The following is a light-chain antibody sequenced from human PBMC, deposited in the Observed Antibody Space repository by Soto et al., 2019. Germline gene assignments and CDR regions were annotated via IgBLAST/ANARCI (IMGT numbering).Light chain of an antibody. Sequence: QSVLTQAASVSGSPGQSITISCTGTSRDVVAYNYVSWYQQQPGKAPKLMIYDVSNRPSGVSNRFSGSKSGNTASLTISGLQAEDEADYYCSSYTNSRTLVFGGGTKLTVL. CDR2: DVS. CDR3: SSYTNSRTLV. CDR1: SRDVVAYNY. J-gene: IGLJ2*01. V-gene: IGLV2-14*01.